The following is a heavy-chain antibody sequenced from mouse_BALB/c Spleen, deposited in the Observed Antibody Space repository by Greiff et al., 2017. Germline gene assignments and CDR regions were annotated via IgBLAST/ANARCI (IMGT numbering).Heavy chain of an antibody. V-gene: IGHV1-82*01. J-gene: IGHJ4*01. D-gene: IGHD2-1*01. CDR2: IYPGDGDT. CDR3: ARSYGNAYAMDY. Sequence: QVQLQQSGPELVKPGASVKISCKASGYAFSSSWMNWVKQRPGQGLEWIGRIYPGDGDTNYNGKFKGKATLTADKSSSTAYMQLSSLTSVDSAVYFCARSYGNAYAMDYWGQGTSVTVSS. CDR1: GYAFSSSW.